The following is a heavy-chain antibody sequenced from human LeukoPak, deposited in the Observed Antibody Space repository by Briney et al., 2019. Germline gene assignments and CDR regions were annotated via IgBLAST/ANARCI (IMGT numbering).Heavy chain of an antibody. Sequence: ASVKVSCKASGYTFTSYGISWVRQAPGQGLEWMGWISAYNGNTNYAQKLRGRVTMTTDTSTSTAYMELRSLRSDDTAVYYCARSAKLLWFGELLSKNSDWFDPWGQGTLVTVSS. J-gene: IGHJ5*02. CDR3: ARSAKLLWFGELLSKNSDWFDP. V-gene: IGHV1-18*01. CDR2: ISAYNGNT. CDR1: GYTFTSYG. D-gene: IGHD3-10*01.